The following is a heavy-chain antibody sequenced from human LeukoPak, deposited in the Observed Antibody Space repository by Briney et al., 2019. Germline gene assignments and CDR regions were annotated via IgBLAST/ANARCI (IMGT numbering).Heavy chain of an antibody. Sequence: ASVKVSCKASGYTFTNYAMNWVRQAPGQGLEWMGWISAYNGNTNYAQKLQGRVTMTTDTSTSTAYMELRSLRSDDTAVYYCARVGYCSSTSCLDFDYWGQGTLVTVSS. V-gene: IGHV1-18*01. CDR1: GYTFTNYA. CDR3: ARVGYCSSTSCLDFDY. CDR2: ISAYNGNT. J-gene: IGHJ4*02. D-gene: IGHD2-2*01.